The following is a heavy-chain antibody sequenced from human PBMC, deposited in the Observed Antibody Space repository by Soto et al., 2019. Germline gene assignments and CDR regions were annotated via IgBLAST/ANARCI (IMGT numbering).Heavy chain of an antibody. CDR1: GFIFSTYA. J-gene: IGHJ3*02. CDR2: ISSSGGST. CDR3: AHPRGYGVFDAVDI. Sequence: EVQLLESGGGLVQPGGSPRLSCAASGFIFSTYAMNWVRQAPGKGLEWVSAISSSGGSTFYAESVRGRFIISRDNSINTLYLQMSSLRTEDTAVYYCAHPRGYGVFDAVDIWGQGTMVSVSS. D-gene: IGHD4-17*01. V-gene: IGHV3-23*01.